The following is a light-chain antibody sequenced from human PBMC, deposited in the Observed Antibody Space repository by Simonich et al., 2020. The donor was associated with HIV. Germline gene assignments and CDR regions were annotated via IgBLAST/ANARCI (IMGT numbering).Light chain of an antibody. CDR3: QQYKNWPT. V-gene: IGKV3-15*01. J-gene: IGKJ2*01. Sequence: EIVMTQSPATLSVSPGERATLSCRASQSVSSNLAWYQQKPCQAPRLLIYGASTRATGIPARIRGSGSGTEFTLTISRLQSEDVAVYYCQQYKNWPTFGQGTKLVSK. CDR1: QSVSSN. CDR2: GAS.